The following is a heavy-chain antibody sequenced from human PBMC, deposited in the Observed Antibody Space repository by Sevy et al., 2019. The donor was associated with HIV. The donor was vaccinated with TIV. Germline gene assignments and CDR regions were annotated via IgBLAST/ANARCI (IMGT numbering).Heavy chain of an antibody. Sequence: GGSLRLSCAASGFTFRNYGMNWVRQAPGKGLEWVSSISDGGGNIYYADSVKGRFSVSRDNSMKTLYLQLNRLRAEDTAVYYCAKGRVRSLDWFAPFDVWGQGTMVTVSS. CDR1: GFTFRNYG. CDR2: ISDGGGNI. CDR3: AKGRVRSLDWFAPFDV. J-gene: IGHJ3*01. D-gene: IGHD3-9*01. V-gene: IGHV3-23*01.